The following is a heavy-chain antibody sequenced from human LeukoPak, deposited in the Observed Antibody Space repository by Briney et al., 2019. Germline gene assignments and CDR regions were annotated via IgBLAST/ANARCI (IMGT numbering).Heavy chain of an antibody. CDR1: GGSISSSNW. V-gene: IGHV4-4*02. Sequence: PSGTLSLTCAVSGGSISSSNWWSWVRQPPGKGLEWIGEIYHSGSTNYNPSLKSRVTISVDKSKNQFSLKLSSVTAADTAVYYCARKGYDILTGYAPGAWFDPWGQGTLVTVSS. CDR3: ARKGYDILTGYAPGAWFDP. J-gene: IGHJ5*02. CDR2: IYHSGST. D-gene: IGHD3-9*01.